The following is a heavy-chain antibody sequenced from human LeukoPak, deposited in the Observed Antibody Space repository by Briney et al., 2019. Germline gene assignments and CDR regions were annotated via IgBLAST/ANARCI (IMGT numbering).Heavy chain of an antibody. CDR2: ISSSSSYT. D-gene: IGHD3-22*01. Sequence: PGGSLRLSCAASGFTFSDYYMSWIRQAPGKGLEWVSYISSSSSYTNYADSVKGRFTISRDNAKNSLYLQMNSLRAEDTAVYYCARKTYYYDSSGYYYMVDYWGQGTLVTVSS. J-gene: IGHJ4*02. CDR3: ARKTYYYDSSGYYYMVDY. CDR1: GFTFSDYY. V-gene: IGHV3-11*03.